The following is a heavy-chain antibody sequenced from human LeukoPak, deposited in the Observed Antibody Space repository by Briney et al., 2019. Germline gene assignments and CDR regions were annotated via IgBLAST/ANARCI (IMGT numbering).Heavy chain of an antibody. Sequence: PGGSLRLSCAASGFTFSSYGMHWVRQAPGKGLEWVALISYDGSNKYYADSVKGRFTISRDNSKNTLYLQMNSLRAEDTAVYYCARETEMANLDYWGQGTLVTVSS. CDR2: ISYDGSNK. J-gene: IGHJ4*02. CDR1: GFTFSSYG. CDR3: ARETEMANLDY. D-gene: IGHD5-24*01. V-gene: IGHV3-30*03.